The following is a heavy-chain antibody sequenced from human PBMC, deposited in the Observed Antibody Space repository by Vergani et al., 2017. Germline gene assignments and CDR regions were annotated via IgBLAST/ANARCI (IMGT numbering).Heavy chain of an antibody. V-gene: IGHV3-21*01. CDR2: ISSSSSYI. Sequence: EVQLVESGGGLVKPGGSLRLSCAASGFTFSSYSMNWVRQAPGKGLEWVSSISSSSSYIYYADSVKGRFTISRDNAKNSLYLQMNSLRAEDTAVYYCAVGAVDFCSGRSESGTTYFDYWGQGTLVTVSS. CDR1: GFTFSSYS. D-gene: IGHD3-3*01. CDR3: AVGAVDFCSGRSESGTTYFDY. J-gene: IGHJ4*02.